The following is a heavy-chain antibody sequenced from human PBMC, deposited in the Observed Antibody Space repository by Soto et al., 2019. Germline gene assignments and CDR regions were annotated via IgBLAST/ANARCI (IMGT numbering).Heavy chain of an antibody. CDR3: AKGGVVTATEYYSCGMDV. Sequence: EVQLLESGGGLVQPGGSLRLSCAASGFTFSSYAMSWVRQAPGKGLEWVSAISGSGGSTYYADSVKGRFTISRDNSKNTLYLEMNSLRAEDSAVYYCAKGGVVTATEYYSCGMDVLGQGTTVTVSS. CDR1: GFTFSSYA. V-gene: IGHV3-23*01. J-gene: IGHJ6*02. CDR2: ISGSGGST. D-gene: IGHD2-21*02.